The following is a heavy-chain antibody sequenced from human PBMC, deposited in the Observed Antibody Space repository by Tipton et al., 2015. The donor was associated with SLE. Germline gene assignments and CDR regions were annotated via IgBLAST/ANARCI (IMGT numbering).Heavy chain of an antibody. CDR1: GFNFRRNW. D-gene: IGHD3/OR15-3a*01. V-gene: IGHV3-74*01. Sequence: SLRLSCAASGFNFRRNWMHWVRQVPGKGLVWVSRMNSDGSNIFYSDSVKGRFTISRDNAKNTVYLQMNSLRAEDTAVYYCAKGREWTEYGSNALDYWGQGTLVTVSS. J-gene: IGHJ4*02. CDR2: MNSDGSNI. CDR3: AKGREWTEYGSNALDY.